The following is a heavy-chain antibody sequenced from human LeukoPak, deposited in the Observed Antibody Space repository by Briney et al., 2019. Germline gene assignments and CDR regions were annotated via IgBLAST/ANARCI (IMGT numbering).Heavy chain of an antibody. CDR3: ARDLYDFWSAYYSD. CDR1: GESISNYY. V-gene: IGHV4-4*07. Sequence: SETLSLTCTVSGESISNYYWTWIRQPAGMGLEWIGRFYSGGNSNYNPSLKNRVTMSVDTSKNQFSLKLSSVTAADTAVYYCARDLYDFWSAYYSDWGQGIQVTVSS. D-gene: IGHD3-3*01. CDR2: FYSGGNS. J-gene: IGHJ4*02.